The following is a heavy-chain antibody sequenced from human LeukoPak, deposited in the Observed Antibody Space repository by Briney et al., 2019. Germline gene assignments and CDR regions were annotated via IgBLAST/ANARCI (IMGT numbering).Heavy chain of an antibody. J-gene: IGHJ4*02. CDR3: ARVSDCGGDCYPGLFDS. CDR1: GFTFSTFW. D-gene: IGHD2-21*01. V-gene: IGHV3-7*01. CDR2: INQDGSEK. Sequence: GGSLRLSCAASGFTFSTFWRSWVRQTPGKGLEWVANINQDGSEKHYVDSVRGRFTFSRDNAKNSLFLQMNNLRAEDTAMYYCARVSDCGGDCYPGLFDSWGQGTLVTVSS.